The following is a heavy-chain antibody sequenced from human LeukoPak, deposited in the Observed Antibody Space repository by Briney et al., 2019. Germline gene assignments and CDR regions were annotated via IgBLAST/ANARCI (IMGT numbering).Heavy chain of an antibody. D-gene: IGHD3-10*01. V-gene: IGHV5-51*01. CDR3: ARQELLWFGLDQIYYFDY. Sequence: GESLKISCKGSGYSCTSYWIGWVRQMPGKGLEWMGIIYPGDSDTRYSPSFQGQVTISADKSISTAYLQWSSLKASDTAMYYCARQELLWFGLDQIYYFDYWGQGTLVTVSS. J-gene: IGHJ4*02. CDR1: GYSCTSYW. CDR2: IYPGDSDT.